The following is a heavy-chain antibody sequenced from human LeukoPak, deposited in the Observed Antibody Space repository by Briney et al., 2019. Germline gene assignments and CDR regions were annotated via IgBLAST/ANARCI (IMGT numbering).Heavy chain of an antibody. V-gene: IGHV3-30*18. CDR1: GFTFGTYG. D-gene: IGHD7-27*01. Sequence: AGGSLRLSCAAPGFTFGTYGIHWLRQAPRKGLEWVAVISSDGNTPYYADSVKRRFTLSRDNSKNTLYLQINSMRAEDTAVYYCAKGTGTPNYHYYGMDVWAQGTRVGVSS. CDR3: AKGTGTPNYHYYGMDV. CDR2: ISSDGNTP. J-gene: IGHJ6*02.